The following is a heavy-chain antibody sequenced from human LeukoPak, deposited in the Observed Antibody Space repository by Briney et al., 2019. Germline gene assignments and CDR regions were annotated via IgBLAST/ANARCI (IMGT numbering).Heavy chain of an antibody. Sequence: SQTLSLTCTVSGGSISSGDYYWSWIRQPPGKGLEWIGYIYYSGSTYYNPSLKSRVTISVDTSKNQFSLKLSSVTAADTAVYYCARAERELLRIDYWGQGTLVTVSS. J-gene: IGHJ4*02. CDR2: IYYSGST. CDR3: ARAERELLRIDY. V-gene: IGHV4-30-4*01. CDR1: GGSISSGDYY. D-gene: IGHD1-26*01.